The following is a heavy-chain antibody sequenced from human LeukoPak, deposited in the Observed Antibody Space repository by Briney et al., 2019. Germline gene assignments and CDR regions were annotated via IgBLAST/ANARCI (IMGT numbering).Heavy chain of an antibody. D-gene: IGHD6-6*01. CDR2: IYYSGST. CDR1: GGSISSYY. Sequence: PSETLSLTCTVSGGSISSYYWSSIRQPPARGLEWIGYIYYSGSTNYNPSLQSRVAISVDTSKNQFSRKVSSVTAADTAVYYCARLCERAARGYYYYYMDVWGKGTTVTVSS. CDR3: ARLCERAARGYYYYYMDV. J-gene: IGHJ6*03. V-gene: IGHV4-59*01.